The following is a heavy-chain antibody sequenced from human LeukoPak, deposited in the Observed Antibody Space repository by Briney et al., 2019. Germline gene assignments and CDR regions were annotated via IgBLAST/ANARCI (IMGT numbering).Heavy chain of an antibody. D-gene: IGHD3-22*01. J-gene: IGHJ4*02. CDR3: ARGHYDSSGYYYGAFGY. CDR1: GGTFSSYA. Sequence: ASVKVSCKASGGTFSSYAISWVRQAPGRGLEWMGGIIPIFGTANYAQKFQGRVTITTDESTSTAYMELSSLRSEDTAVYYCARGHYDSSGYYYGAFGYWGQGTLVTVSS. V-gene: IGHV1-69*05. CDR2: IIPIFGTA.